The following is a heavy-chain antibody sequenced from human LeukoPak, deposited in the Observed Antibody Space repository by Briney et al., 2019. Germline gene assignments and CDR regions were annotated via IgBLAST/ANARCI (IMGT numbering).Heavy chain of an antibody. D-gene: IGHD3-9*01. V-gene: IGHV3-23*01. CDR3: AKEFYDILTGYYEWAFDI. Sequence: GGSLRLSCAASGFTFSGYSMSWVRQAPGKGLEWVSAISGSGGSTYYADSVKGRFTISRDNSKNTLYLQMNSLRAEDTAVYYCAKEFYDILTGYYEWAFDIWGQGTMVTVSS. CDR1: GFTFSGYS. CDR2: ISGSGGST. J-gene: IGHJ3*02.